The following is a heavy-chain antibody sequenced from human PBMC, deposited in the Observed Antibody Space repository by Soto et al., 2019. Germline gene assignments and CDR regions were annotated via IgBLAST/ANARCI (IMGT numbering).Heavy chain of an antibody. D-gene: IGHD5-12*01. Sequence: SETLSLTCTVSGGSISSYYWRWIRQPPGKGLEWIGHIYNSGSTDYNPSLKSRVTISVDTSKNQFSLKLSSVTAADTALYYCARNGYGSAFDHWGQGTLVTVS. V-gene: IGHV4-59*01. CDR3: ARNGYGSAFDH. CDR2: IYNSGST. J-gene: IGHJ4*02. CDR1: GGSISSYY.